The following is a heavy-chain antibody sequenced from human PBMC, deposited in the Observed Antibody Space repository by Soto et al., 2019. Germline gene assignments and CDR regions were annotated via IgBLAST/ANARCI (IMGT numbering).Heavy chain of an antibody. CDR1: GGSISSNS. J-gene: IGHJ4*02. CDR3: VRAAVVVPAAAPGYFDC. CDR2: ISYSGST. V-gene: IGHV4-59*13. D-gene: IGHD2-2*01. Sequence: NPSETLSLTCSVSGGSISSNSWSWIRQPPGKGLEWIGYISYSGSTNYNLSLMSRLTISIDTSKNQFSLKLSSVTAADTAVYYCVRAAVVVPAAAPGYFDCWGQGTLVTVS.